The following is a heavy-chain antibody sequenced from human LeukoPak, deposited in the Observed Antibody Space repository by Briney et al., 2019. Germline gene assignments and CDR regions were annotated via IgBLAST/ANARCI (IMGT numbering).Heavy chain of an antibody. CDR1: GFTFSSYP. V-gene: IGHV3-21*01. J-gene: IGHJ4*02. CDR3: AREYGYNKRIDY. D-gene: IGHD5-24*01. CDR2: VSSSSSYI. Sequence: PGGSLRLSCAASGFTFSSYPMTWVRQAPGKGLEWVVSVSSSSSYIYYTNSVKGRFTVSRDNAGKSLYLQMNGLRAEDTALYFCAREYGYNKRIDYWGQGTLVTVSS.